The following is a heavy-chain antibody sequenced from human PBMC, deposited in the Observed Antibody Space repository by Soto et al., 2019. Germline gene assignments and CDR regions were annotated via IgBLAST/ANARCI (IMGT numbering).Heavy chain of an antibody. Sequence: TCTVSGGSISSGGYSWSWIRQHPGKGLEWIGYIYDSGRTYYNPSLKSRVTISVDTSKNQFSLKLISVTAADTSVYYCSRVTRTSSDPWGQGTLVTVSS. D-gene: IGHD1-7*01. CDR2: IYDSGRT. J-gene: IGHJ5*02. CDR3: SRVTRTSSDP. V-gene: IGHV4-31*03. CDR1: GGSISSGGYS.